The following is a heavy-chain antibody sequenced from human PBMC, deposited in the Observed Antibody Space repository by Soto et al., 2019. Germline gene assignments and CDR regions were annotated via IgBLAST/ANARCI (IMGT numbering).Heavy chain of an antibody. CDR2: ISAYNGNT. V-gene: IGHV1-18*01. Sequence: ASVKVSCKASGYTFTSYGISWVRQAPGQGLEWMGWISAYNGNTNYAQKLQGRVTMTTDTSTSTAYMELRSLRSDDTAVYYCARDITMVRGVRDHYGMDVWGQGTTVTVSS. CDR3: ARDITMVRGVRDHYGMDV. CDR1: GYTFTSYG. D-gene: IGHD3-10*01. J-gene: IGHJ6*02.